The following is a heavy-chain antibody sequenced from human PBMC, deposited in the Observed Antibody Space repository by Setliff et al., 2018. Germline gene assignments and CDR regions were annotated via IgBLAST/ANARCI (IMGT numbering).Heavy chain of an antibody. Sequence: SETLSLTCAVYGGSFSGYYWSWIRQPPGKGLEWIGEINHSGSTNYNPSLKSRVTISVDTSKNQFSLKLSSVTAADTAVYYCARLDSGYDPDYWGQGTPVTVSS. CDR1: GGSFSGYY. CDR3: ARLDSGYDPDY. J-gene: IGHJ4*02. D-gene: IGHD5-12*01. CDR2: INHSGST. V-gene: IGHV4-34*01.